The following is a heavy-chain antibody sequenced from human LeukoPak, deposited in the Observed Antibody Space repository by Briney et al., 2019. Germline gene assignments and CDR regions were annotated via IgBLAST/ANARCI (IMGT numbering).Heavy chain of an antibody. Sequence: PSETLSLTCTVSGGSISSYYWSWIRQPPGKGLEWIGYIYYSGSTYYNPSLKSRVTISVDTSKNQFSLKLSSVTAADTAVYYCARDRGGAAAGSRIFDYWGQGTLVTVSS. D-gene: IGHD6-13*01. CDR2: IYYSGST. CDR1: GGSISSYY. CDR3: ARDRGGAAAGSRIFDY. J-gene: IGHJ4*02. V-gene: IGHV4-59*12.